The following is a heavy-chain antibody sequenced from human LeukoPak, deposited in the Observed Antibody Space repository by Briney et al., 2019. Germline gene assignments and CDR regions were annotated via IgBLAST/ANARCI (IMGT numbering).Heavy chain of an antibody. V-gene: IGHV1-46*01. CDR2: INPSGAT. J-gene: IGHJ4*02. D-gene: IGHD5-24*01. Sequence: GASVKVSCKASGYTFTSYYMHWVRRAPGQGLEWMGIINPSGATSSTQDLYGRVTLTRDMSTGTFYMELTSLRTEDTAVYYCARDLTTQSRREGIFDYWGQGTLVTVSS. CDR3: ARDLTTQSRREGIFDY. CDR1: GYTFTSYY.